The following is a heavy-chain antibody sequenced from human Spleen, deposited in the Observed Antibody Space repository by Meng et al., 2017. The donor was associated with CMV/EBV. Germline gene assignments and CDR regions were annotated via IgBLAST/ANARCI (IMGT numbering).Heavy chain of an antibody. CDR2: ISYDGSNA. Sequence: GGSLRLSCAASGFTFSTYAMHWVRQAPGKGLEWVAVISYDGSNAHHADSVKGRFTISRDNSKTTVYLQMNSLRADDTAIYYCARAFPRSSAFGVVFDFWGQGTLVTVSS. V-gene: IGHV3-30*04. CDR3: ARAFPRSSAFGVVFDF. CDR1: GFTFSTYA. D-gene: IGHD3-3*01. J-gene: IGHJ4*02.